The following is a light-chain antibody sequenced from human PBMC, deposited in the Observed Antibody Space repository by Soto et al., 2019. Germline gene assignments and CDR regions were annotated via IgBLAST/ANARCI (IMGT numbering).Light chain of an antibody. CDR3: SSYTSSSTYV. Sequence: QSVLTQPASVSGSPGQSITISCTGTSSDVGSYNRVSWYQQPPGKAPKVMIYDVSNRPSGVPDRFSGSKSGNTASLTISGLQAEDESDYYCSSYTSSSTYVFGTGTKVTVL. V-gene: IGLV2-18*02. CDR2: DVS. J-gene: IGLJ1*01. CDR1: SSDVGSYNR.